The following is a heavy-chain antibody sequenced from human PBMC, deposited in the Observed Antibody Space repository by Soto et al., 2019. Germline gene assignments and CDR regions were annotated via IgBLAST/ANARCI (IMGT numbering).Heavy chain of an antibody. Sequence: VGSLRLSCAASGFVFNMYWMHWVRQVPGEGPEWVTRIDDDGTRTDYADSAKGRFTISRDNAKDILYLQMNALRVDDTAVYYCIRGPRPSSVGTGAFWGQGTLVTVSS. CDR1: GFVFNMYW. V-gene: IGHV3-74*01. CDR3: IRGPRPSSVGTGAF. J-gene: IGHJ4*02. D-gene: IGHD3-10*01. CDR2: IDDDGTRT.